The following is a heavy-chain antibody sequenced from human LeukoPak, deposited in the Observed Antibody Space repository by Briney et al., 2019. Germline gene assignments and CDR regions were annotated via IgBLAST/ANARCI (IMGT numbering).Heavy chain of an antibody. CDR1: GGSFSGYY. CDR2: INHSGST. Sequence: SETLSLTCAVYGGSFSGYYWSWIRQPPGKGLEWIGEINHSGSTNYNPSLKSRVTISVDTSKNQFSLKLNPVTAADTAVYYCARAQDIVVVPAAYREIYYYYYGMDVWGQGTTVTVSS. D-gene: IGHD2-2*01. CDR3: ARAQDIVVVPAAYREIYYYYYGMDV. J-gene: IGHJ6*02. V-gene: IGHV4-34*01.